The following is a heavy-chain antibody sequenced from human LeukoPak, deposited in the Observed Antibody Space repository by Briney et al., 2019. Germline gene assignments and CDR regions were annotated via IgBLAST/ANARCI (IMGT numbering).Heavy chain of an antibody. J-gene: IGHJ4*02. CDR3: AKESGKFDY. V-gene: IGHV3-43*02. CDR2: ISADGGST. CDR1: GLTFHDYA. Sequence: GGSLRLSCVASGLTFHDYAMHWVRQAPGKGLEWVSLISADGGSTFCADSVRGRFSISRDNSKNSLYLQMNSLRTEDTAMYYCAKESGKFDYWGQGTLVAVSS.